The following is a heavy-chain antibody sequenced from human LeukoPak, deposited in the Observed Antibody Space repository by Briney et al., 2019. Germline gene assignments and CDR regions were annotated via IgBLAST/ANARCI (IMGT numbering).Heavy chain of an antibody. CDR1: GFTFHNHG. Sequence: PGGSLRLSCEASGFTFHNHGMSWVRQAPGKGPEWVSVISGSSSKTYYADSVRGRFTISRDNSKNTLYLQMNSLRAEDTAVYYCAKDAKYFGFWSGFSLYFDCWGQGALVTVSS. CDR3: AKDAKYFGFWSGFSLYFDC. J-gene: IGHJ4*02. V-gene: IGHV3-23*01. CDR2: ISGSSSKT. D-gene: IGHD3-3*01.